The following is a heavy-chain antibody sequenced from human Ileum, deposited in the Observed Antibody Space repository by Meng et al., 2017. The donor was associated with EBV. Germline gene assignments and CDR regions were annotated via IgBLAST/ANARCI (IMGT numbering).Heavy chain of an antibody. CDR1: GASVSSNVYH. D-gene: IGHD2/OR15-2a*01. J-gene: IGHJ4*02. CDR2: MYDSESA. CDR3: AYYFVGRGGTGY. V-gene: IGHV4-61*03. Sequence: QVQLQESGPGLVKPSDTLSLTCSLSGASVSSNVYHWSWIRQSPGKGLEWIGCMYDSESARYNPPLNSRVTISIDTTRNHFVLKLTSVTAADTAVYYWAYYFVGRGGTGYWGQGTLVTVSS.